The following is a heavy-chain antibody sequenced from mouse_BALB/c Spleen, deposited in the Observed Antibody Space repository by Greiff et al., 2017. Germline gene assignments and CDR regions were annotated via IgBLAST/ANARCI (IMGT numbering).Heavy chain of an antibody. CDR2: ISSGGST. Sequence: DVMLVESGGGLVKPGGSLKLSCAASGFTFSSYAMSWVRQTPEKRLEWVASISSGGSTYYPDSVKGRFTISRDNARNILYLQMSSLRSEDTAMYYCARGHYRDDEGAYAMDYWGQGTAVTVSS. D-gene: IGHD2-14*01. CDR3: ARGHYRDDEGAYAMDY. CDR1: GFTFSSYA. V-gene: IGHV5-6-5*01. J-gene: IGHJ4*01.